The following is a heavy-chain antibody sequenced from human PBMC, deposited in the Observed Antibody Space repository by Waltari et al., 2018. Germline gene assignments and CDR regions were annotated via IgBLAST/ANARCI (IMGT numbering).Heavy chain of an antibody. CDR2: VRSKHNKFAT. D-gene: IGHD1-1*01. V-gene: IGHV3-73*01. J-gene: IGHJ4*02. Sequence: EVQVVESGGGFIQTGESLRLSCVASGVTIGGSAMEWVRQSPGKGRQCIGRVRSKHNKFATVYAESMRGRSMVSRNASMNTAYLQIDNVTPDDTAVYYCTTGIVELESERAAFWGRGVLVTVTS. CDR1: GVTIGGSA. CDR3: TTGIVELESERAAF.